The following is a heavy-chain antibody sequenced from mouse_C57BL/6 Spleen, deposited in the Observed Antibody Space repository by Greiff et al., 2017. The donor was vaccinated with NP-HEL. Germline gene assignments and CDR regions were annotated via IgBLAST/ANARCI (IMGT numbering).Heavy chain of an antibody. CDR1: GYTFTSYW. Sequence: QVQLQQPGAELVMPGASVKLSCKASGYTFTSYWMHWVQQRPGQGLEWIGEIDPSDSYTNYNQKFKGKSTLTVDKSSSTAYMQLSSLTSEDSAVYYCARGALYYYAMDYWGQGTSVTVSS. CDR2: IDPSDSYT. J-gene: IGHJ4*01. D-gene: IGHD6-5*01. V-gene: IGHV1-69*01. CDR3: ARGALYYYAMDY.